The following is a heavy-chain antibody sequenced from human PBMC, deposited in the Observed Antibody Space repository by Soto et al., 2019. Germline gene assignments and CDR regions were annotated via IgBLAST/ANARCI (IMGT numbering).Heavy chain of an antibody. CDR3: ARVQITPSGSRRFDP. D-gene: IGHD5-12*01. CDR1: GDTFSTYS. V-gene: IGHV1-18*01. Sequence: QVQLVQSAAEVKRPGASVKVSCRASGDTFSTYSFTWVRQAPGQGPEWMGWVSAYNGATYLAQKFQDRLTVTTETSTGTAYMELRSLRSDDTAVYYGARVQITPSGSRRFDPWGQGTRVTVSS. CDR2: VSAYNGAT. J-gene: IGHJ5*02.